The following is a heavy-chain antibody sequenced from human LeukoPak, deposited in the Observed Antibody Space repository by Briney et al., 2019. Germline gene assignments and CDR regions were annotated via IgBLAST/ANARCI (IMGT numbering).Heavy chain of an antibody. Sequence: EKYYVDSVKGRFTISRDNAKNSLYLQMNSLRAEDTAVYYCAKSADIVVVPAAIDYYYYMDVWGKGTTVTVSS. D-gene: IGHD2-2*02. V-gene: IGHV3-7*01. J-gene: IGHJ6*03. CDR3: AKSADIVVVPAAIDYYYYMDV. CDR2: EK.